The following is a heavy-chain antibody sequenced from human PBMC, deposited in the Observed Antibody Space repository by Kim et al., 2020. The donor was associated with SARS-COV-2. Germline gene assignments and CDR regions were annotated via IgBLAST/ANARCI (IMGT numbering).Heavy chain of an antibody. D-gene: IGHD3-22*01. Sequence: GGSLRLSCAASGFTFSSYGMHWVRQAPGKGLEWVAVIWYDGSNKYYADSVKGRFTISRDNSKNTLYLQMNSLRAEDTAVYYCAKDLDYYDSSGRGPLDYWGQRTLVTVSS. CDR3: AKDLDYYDSSGRGPLDY. CDR2: IWYDGSNK. J-gene: IGHJ4*02. V-gene: IGHV3-33*06. CDR1: GFTFSSYG.